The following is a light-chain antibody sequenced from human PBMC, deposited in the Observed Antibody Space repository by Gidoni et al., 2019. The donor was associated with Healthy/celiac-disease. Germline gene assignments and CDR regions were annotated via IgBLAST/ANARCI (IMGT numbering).Light chain of an antibody. J-gene: IGLJ2*01. CDR1: SGSIASND. CDR2: EDN. CDR3: QSYDSSNPVV. Sequence: FMLTQPHSASESPGKTVTISCTGSSGSIASNDGQGYQQRPGSAPTTVIYEDNQRPSGVPDRFSGSIDSSSNSASLTISGLKTEDEADYYCQSYDSSNPVVFGGGTKLTVL. V-gene: IGLV6-57*02.